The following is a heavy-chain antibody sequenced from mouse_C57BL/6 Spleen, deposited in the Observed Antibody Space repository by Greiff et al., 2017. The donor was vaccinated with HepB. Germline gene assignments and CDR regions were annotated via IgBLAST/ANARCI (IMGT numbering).Heavy chain of an antibody. J-gene: IGHJ4*01. V-gene: IGHV1-76*01. CDR3: ARSSGRYAMDY. CDR2: IYPGSGNT. CDR1: GYTFTDYY. Sequence: QVHVKQSGAELVRPGASVKLSCKASGYTFTDYYINWVKQRPGQGLEWIARIYPGSGNTYYNEKFKGKATLTAEKSSSTAYMQLSSLTSEDSAVYFCARSSGRYAMDYWGQGTSVTVSS.